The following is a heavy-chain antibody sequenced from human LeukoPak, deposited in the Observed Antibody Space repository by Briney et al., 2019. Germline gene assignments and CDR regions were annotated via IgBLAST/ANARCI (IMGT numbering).Heavy chain of an antibody. D-gene: IGHD6-19*01. J-gene: IGHJ4*02. CDR2: INQDGSEK. CDR1: KFTFSRFW. CDR3: AKDSSSGWYGGLDY. Sequence: PGGSLRLSCAASKFTFSRFWMSWVRQAPGKGLEWVSNINQDGSEKYYMDSVKGRFTISRDNAKNPLYLQMNSLRAEDTAVYYCAKDSSSGWYGGLDYWGQGTLVTVSS. V-gene: IGHV3-7*01.